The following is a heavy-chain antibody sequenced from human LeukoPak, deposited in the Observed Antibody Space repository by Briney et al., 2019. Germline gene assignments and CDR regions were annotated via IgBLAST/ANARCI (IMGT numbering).Heavy chain of an antibody. CDR3: ARGAVDTAMVTSIFDY. Sequence: ASVKVSCKASGDIFTSYYMHWVRQAPGQGLEWMGIINPSGGSTSYAQKFQGRVTMTRDTSTSTVYMELSSLRSEDTAVYYCARGAVDTAMVTSIFDYWGQGTLVTVSS. J-gene: IGHJ4*02. D-gene: IGHD5-18*01. CDR1: GDIFTSYY. V-gene: IGHV1-46*01. CDR2: INPSGGST.